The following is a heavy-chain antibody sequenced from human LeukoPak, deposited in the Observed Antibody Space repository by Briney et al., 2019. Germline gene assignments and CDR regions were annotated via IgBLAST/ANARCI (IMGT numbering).Heavy chain of an antibody. CDR2: IIPIFGTA. CDR3: AKVGLPARNWFDP. V-gene: IGHV1-69*05. J-gene: IGHJ5*02. CDR1: GGTFSSYA. Sequence: SVKVSCKASGGTFSSYAISWVRQAPGQGLERMGEIIPIFGTANYAQKIQGRVTITTDESTSTAYMELSSLRSEDTAVYYGAKVGLPARNWFDPWGQGTLVSVSS. D-gene: IGHD2-2*01.